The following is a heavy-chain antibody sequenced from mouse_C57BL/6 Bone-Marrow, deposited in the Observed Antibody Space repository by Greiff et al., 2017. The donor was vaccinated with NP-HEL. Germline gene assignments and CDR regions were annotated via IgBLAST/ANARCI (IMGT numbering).Heavy chain of an antibody. CDR3: ARAPIYYGNYEGYFDV. Sequence: DVKLVESGGGLVKPGGSLKLSCAASGFTFSSYAMSWVRQTPEKRLEWVATISDGGSYTYYPDNVKGRFTISRDNAKNNLYLQMSHLKSEDTAMYYCARAPIYYGNYEGYFDVWGTGTTVTVSS. D-gene: IGHD2-1*01. V-gene: IGHV5-4*03. CDR1: GFTFSSYA. CDR2: ISDGGSYT. J-gene: IGHJ1*03.